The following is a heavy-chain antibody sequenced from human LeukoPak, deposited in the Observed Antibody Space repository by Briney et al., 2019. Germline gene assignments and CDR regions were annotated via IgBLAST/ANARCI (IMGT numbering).Heavy chain of an antibody. Sequence: PSETLSLTCAVYGGSFSGYYWSWIRQPPGKGLEGIGEINHSGSTNYNPSLKSRVTISVDTSKNQFSLKLSSVTAADTAVYYCARAYWGSRKPPDAFDIWGQGTMVTVSS. CDR3: ARAYWGSRKPPDAFDI. CDR1: GGSFSGYY. V-gene: IGHV4-34*01. CDR2: INHSGST. D-gene: IGHD7-27*01. J-gene: IGHJ3*02.